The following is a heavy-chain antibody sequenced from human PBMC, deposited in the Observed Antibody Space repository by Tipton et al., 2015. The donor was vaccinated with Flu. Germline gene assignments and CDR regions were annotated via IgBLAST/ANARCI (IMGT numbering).Heavy chain of an antibody. CDR3: ARERRYCGGDCYSEIDY. CDR1: GGSISSYY. Sequence: TLSLTCTVSGGSISSYYWSWIRQPPGKGLEWIGYIYYSGSTNYNPSLKSRVTISVDTSKNQFSLKLSFVTAADTAVYYCARERRYCGGDCYSEIDYWGQGTLVTVSS. J-gene: IGHJ4*02. V-gene: IGHV4-59*01. D-gene: IGHD2-21*02. CDR2: IYYSGST.